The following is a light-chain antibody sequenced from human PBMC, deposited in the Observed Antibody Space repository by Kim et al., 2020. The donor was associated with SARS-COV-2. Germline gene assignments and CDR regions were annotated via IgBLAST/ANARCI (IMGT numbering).Light chain of an antibody. CDR1: QSISTS. Sequence: DIQMTQSPSTLSASVGDRVTITCRASQSISTSLAWYQQKPGKAPNLLIYKASTLESGVPSRLSGSGSGTEFTLTISSLQPDDFATYYCQQYTAYRTFGQGTNVDIK. V-gene: IGKV1-5*03. CDR3: QQYTAYRT. CDR2: KAS. J-gene: IGKJ1*01.